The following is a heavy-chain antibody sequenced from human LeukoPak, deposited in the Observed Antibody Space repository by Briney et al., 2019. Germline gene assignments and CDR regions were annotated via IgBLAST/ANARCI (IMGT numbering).Heavy chain of an antibody. CDR1: GFTVSSNY. CDR3: ARDGGAYRNNWYYFDL. D-gene: IGHD1-1*01. Sequence: PGGSLRLSCAASGFTVSSNYMSWVRQAPGKGLEGVSIIYSGGSTYYADSVKGRFTISRDNSKNTVYLQMNSLRAEDTAVYHCARDGGAYRNNWYYFDLWGQGTLVTVSS. CDR2: IYSGGST. V-gene: IGHV3-66*01. J-gene: IGHJ4*02.